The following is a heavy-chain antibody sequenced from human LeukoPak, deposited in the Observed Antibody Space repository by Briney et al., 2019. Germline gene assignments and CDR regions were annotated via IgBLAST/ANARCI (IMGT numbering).Heavy chain of an antibody. J-gene: IGHJ4*02. Sequence: GGSLRLSCVASGFNFGAYPMGWVRQAPGKGLEWVSTIGATDNSKYYRASVKGRFTISRDNFKNTLFLQMNNLRDEDTAVYYCAKETIGNFDYWGQGSLVTVSS. D-gene: IGHD5-24*01. CDR2: IGATDNSK. V-gene: IGHV3-23*02. CDR3: AKETIGNFDY. CDR1: GFNFGAYP.